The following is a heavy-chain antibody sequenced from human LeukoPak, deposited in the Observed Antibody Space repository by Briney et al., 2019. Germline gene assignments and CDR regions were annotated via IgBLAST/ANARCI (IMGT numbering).Heavy chain of an antibody. Sequence: LSGGSLRLSCAASGFTFSSYEMNWVRQAPGKGLEWVSYISSSGSTTHDADSVKGRFTISRDNAKNSLYLHMSTLRAEDTAVYYCVRDPGCSRGSCYGRFDYWGQGTLVTVSS. D-gene: IGHD2-15*01. CDR1: GFTFSSYE. V-gene: IGHV3-48*03. CDR2: ISSSGSTT. J-gene: IGHJ4*02. CDR3: VRDPGCSRGSCYGRFDY.